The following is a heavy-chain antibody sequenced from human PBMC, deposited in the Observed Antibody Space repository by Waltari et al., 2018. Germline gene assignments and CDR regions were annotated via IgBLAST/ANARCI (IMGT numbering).Heavy chain of an antibody. CDR2: MYYTGRV. Sequence: QVHLQESGPGLVKPSETLSLTCTVSGGTITGHHWGWVRQPPGMGLEWIGDMYYTGRVNFTPSFRSRITMSVDTSKNLFFLNLSSVTAADTAMYYCVRDRGGLTHFDWFLSVWGQGKMVLVSS. J-gene: IGHJ3*01. CDR1: GGTITGHH. CDR3: VRDRGGLTHFDWFLSV. D-gene: IGHD3-9*01. V-gene: IGHV4-59*11.